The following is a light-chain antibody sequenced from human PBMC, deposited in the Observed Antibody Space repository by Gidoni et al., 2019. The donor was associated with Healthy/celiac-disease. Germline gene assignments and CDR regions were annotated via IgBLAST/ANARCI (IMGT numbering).Light chain of an antibody. CDR1: QSISSS. CDR2: AAS. V-gene: IGKV1-39*01. CDR3: LQSYSTPCS. Sequence: DLQMTQSPSSLSASVGDRVTITCPASQSISSSFTWYQQKPGKAPTLRIYAASSLQSGVPSRFSGSGSGTDFTLTISSLQPEDFASYYCLQSYSTPCSFGQGTKLEIK. J-gene: IGKJ2*04.